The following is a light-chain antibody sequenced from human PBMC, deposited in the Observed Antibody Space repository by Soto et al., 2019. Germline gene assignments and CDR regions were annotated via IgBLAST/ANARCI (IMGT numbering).Light chain of an antibody. CDR2: GAS. V-gene: IGKV3-20*01. CDR3: QQYGGSPWT. CDR1: QSVSRSY. J-gene: IGKJ1*01. Sequence: IVLTQSPGTLSLSPGERATLSCRASQSVSRSYLAWYQQKPGQAPRLLISGASSRATGIPDRFSGSGSGTDFPLTISRLDPEDFPVYYCQQYGGSPWTFGQGTKVEIK.